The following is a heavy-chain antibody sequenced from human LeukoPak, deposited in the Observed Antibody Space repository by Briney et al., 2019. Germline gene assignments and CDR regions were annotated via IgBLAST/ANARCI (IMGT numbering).Heavy chain of an antibody. V-gene: IGHV3-23*01. CDR3: MKDPRGPDH. D-gene: IGHD3-10*01. Sequence: PGGSLRLSCAASGFTLSSYAMSWVRQAPGKGLEWVSGISGSGDSTYYADSAKGRFTISRDNSKNTLYLQLNSLRVEDTAVYYCMKDPRGPDHWGQGTLVTVSS. CDR1: GFTLSSYA. CDR2: ISGSGDST. J-gene: IGHJ4*02.